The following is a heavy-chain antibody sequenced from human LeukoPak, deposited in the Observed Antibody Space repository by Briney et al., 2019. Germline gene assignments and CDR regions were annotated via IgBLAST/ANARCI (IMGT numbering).Heavy chain of an antibody. CDR1: GLTFSSYG. Sequence: PGGSLRLSCAASGLTFSSYGMNWVRQAPGKGLEWVSSISRRSSYIHYADSVKGRFTVSRDNSKNTLYLQMNSLRAEDTAVYYCARRASVDTSMILGYWGQGTPVTVSS. D-gene: IGHD5-18*01. J-gene: IGHJ4*02. CDR2: ISRRSSYI. V-gene: IGHV3-21*01. CDR3: ARRASVDTSMILGY.